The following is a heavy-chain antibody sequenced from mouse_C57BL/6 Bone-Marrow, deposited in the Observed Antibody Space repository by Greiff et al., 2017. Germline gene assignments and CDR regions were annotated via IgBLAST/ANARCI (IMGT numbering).Heavy chain of an antibody. CDR3: TRGLWSHGAY. D-gene: IGHD1-1*02. V-gene: IGHV5-9-1*02. CDR1: GFTFSSYA. CDR2: ISSGGDYI. Sequence: EVKLVESGEGLVKPGGSLKLSCAASGFTFSSYAMSWVRQTPEKRLEWVAYISSGGDYIYYADTVKGRFTISRDNARNTLYLQMSSLKSEDTAMYYCTRGLWSHGAYWGQGTLVTVSA. J-gene: IGHJ3*01.